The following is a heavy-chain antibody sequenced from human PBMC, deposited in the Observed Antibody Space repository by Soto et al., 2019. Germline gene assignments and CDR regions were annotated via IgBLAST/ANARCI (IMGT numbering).Heavy chain of an antibody. J-gene: IGHJ4*02. V-gene: IGHV3-74*01. CDR3: ATVCDV. D-gene: IGHD2-21*02. Sequence: EVQLVESGGGLVQPGGSLRVSCAASGFTFRSHRIHWVRQAPGKGLEWVSRIDTDGGGTSYADSVKGRFTISTGNAENTVYLQMNGLRVEDTAVYSCATVCDVWGQGTRVTVSS. CDR1: GFTFRSHR. CDR2: IDTDGGGT.